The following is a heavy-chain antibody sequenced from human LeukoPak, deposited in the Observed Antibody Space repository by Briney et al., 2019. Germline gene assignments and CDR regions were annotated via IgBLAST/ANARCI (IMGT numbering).Heavy chain of an antibody. J-gene: IGHJ4*02. Sequence: GASVKVSCTASGYTFTIYYMHWVRQAPGQGLEWMGIINPSGGYTTYAQKFQGSVTLTSDTSTSTVYMELASLRSDDTAVYYCARDSGGWYYFDFWGQGTLVTVSS. V-gene: IGHV1-46*01. CDR1: GYTFTIYY. CDR3: ARDSGGWYYFDF. CDR2: INPSGGYT. D-gene: IGHD2-15*01.